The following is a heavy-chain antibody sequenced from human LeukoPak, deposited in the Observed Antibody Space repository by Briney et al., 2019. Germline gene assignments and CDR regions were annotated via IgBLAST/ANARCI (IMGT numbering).Heavy chain of an antibody. CDR1: GGSISSGDYY. Sequence: TPSETLSLTCTVSGGSISSGDYYWSWIRQPPGKGLEWIGYIYYSGSTYYNPSLKSRVTISVDTSKNQFSLKLSSVTAADTAVYYCARGPPQLGYCSSTSCYFADHNWFDPWGQGTLVTVSS. D-gene: IGHD2-2*01. V-gene: IGHV4-30-4*01. CDR3: ARGPPQLGYCSSTSCYFADHNWFDP. CDR2: IYYSGST. J-gene: IGHJ5*02.